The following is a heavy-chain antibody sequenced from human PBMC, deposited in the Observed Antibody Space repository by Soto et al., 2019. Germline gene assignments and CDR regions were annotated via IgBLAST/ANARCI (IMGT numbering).Heavy chain of an antibody. CDR3: AKSGREKEWELDY. V-gene: IGHV3-30*18. Sequence: GSLRLSCAASGFTFSSYGMHWVRQAPGKGLEWVAVISYDGSNKYYADSVKGRFTISRDNSKNTLYLQMNSLRAEDTAVYYCAKSGREKEWELDYWGQGTLVTVSS. CDR2: ISYDGSNK. CDR1: GFTFSSYG. J-gene: IGHJ4*02. D-gene: IGHD1-26*01.